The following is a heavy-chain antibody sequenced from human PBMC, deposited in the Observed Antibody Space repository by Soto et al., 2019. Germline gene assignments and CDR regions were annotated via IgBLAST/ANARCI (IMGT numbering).Heavy chain of an antibody. J-gene: IGHJ3*02. D-gene: IGHD3-22*01. Sequence: GGSLRLSCAASGFTFSGSAMHWVRQASGKGLEWVGRIRSKANSYATAYAASVKGRFTISRDDSKNTAYLQMNSLKTEDTAVYYCTEYYYDTGAYRVHGPYAFDIWGQGTMVTVSS. V-gene: IGHV3-73*01. CDR3: TEYYYDTGAYRVHGPYAFDI. CDR2: IRSKANSYAT. CDR1: GFTFSGSA.